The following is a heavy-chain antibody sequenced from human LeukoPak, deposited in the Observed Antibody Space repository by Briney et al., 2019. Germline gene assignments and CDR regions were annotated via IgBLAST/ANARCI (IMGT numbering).Heavy chain of an antibody. Sequence: SETLSLTCTVSGGSISSYYWSWIRQPPGKGLEWIGEIYHSGSTNYNPSLKSRVTISVDKSKNQFSLKLSSVTAADTAVYYCARDLGGDGPLRYFDGYFDYWGQGTLVTVSS. CDR3: ARDLGGDGPLRYFDGYFDY. CDR2: IYHSGST. V-gene: IGHV4-59*12. J-gene: IGHJ4*02. CDR1: GGSISSYY. D-gene: IGHD3-9*01.